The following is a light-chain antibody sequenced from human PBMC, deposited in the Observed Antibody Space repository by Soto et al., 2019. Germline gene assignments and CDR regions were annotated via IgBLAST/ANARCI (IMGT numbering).Light chain of an antibody. V-gene: IGKV3-20*01. J-gene: IGKJ5*01. CDR3: QQYGSSPPIT. CDR2: ATS. CDR1: QSVSSGY. Sequence: EIVLTQSPGALSLSPGERATLSCRASQSVSSGYLAWYQQKPGQAPRLLIFATSRRATGIPDRFSGSGSGTDFTLTISRLEPEDVAVYYCQQYGSSPPITFGQGTRXXXK.